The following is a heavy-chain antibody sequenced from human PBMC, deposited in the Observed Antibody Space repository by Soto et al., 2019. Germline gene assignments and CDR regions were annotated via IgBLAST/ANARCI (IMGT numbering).Heavy chain of an antibody. CDR2: TYYRSKWYN. V-gene: IGHV6-1*01. D-gene: IGHD6-13*01. CDR3: ARPEKAAAGTDNNCFDP. CDR1: GDSVSSNSAA. Sequence: SQTLSLTCAISGDSVSSNSAAWNWIRQSPSRGLEWLGRTYYRSKWYNDYAVSVKSRITINPDTSKNQFSLKLSSVTAADTAVYYCARPEKAAAGTDNNCFDPWGQGTLVTVSS. J-gene: IGHJ5*02.